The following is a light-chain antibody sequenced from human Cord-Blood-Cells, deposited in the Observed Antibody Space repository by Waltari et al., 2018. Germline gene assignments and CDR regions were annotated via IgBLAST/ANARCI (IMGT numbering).Light chain of an antibody. V-gene: IGLV1-47*01. Sequence: QSVLTQPPSASGTPGQGVTISCSGSSSNTGSNYLFWYQQRPGTAPNLLIYRNNQRPSGVPDRFSGSKSGTSASLAISGLRSEDEADYYCAAWDDSLSGWVFGGGTKLTVL. CDR2: RNN. J-gene: IGLJ3*02. CDR1: SSNTGSNY. CDR3: AAWDDSLSGWV.